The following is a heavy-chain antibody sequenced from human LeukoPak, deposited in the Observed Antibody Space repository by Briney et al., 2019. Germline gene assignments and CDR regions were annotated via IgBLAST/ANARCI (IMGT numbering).Heavy chain of an antibody. V-gene: IGHV3-48*02. CDR3: ASSGSYRFDY. CDR2: ITASGTAM. D-gene: IGHD1-26*01. Sequence: DPGGSLRLSCAASGFTFSSYSMNWVRQAPGKGPEWVSHITASGTAMFYADSVKGRFTISRDNAKNSLYLQMNSLRDEDTAVYYCASSGSYRFDYWGQGTLVTVSS. CDR1: GFTFSSYS. J-gene: IGHJ4*02.